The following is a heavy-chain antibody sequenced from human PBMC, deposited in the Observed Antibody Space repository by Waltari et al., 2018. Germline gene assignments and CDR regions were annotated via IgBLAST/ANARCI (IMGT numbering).Heavy chain of an antibody. D-gene: IGHD2-2*02. CDR3: ARGRGRPAAIPSYYYYGMDV. CDR2: IIPILGIA. V-gene: IGHV1-69*09. Sequence: QVQLVQSGAEVKKPGSSVKVSCKASGGTFSSYAISWVRQAPGQGLEWMGRIIPILGIANYAQKFQGRVTITADKSTSTAYMELSSLRSEDTAVYYCARGRGRPAAIPSYYYYGMDVWGQGTTVTVSS. J-gene: IGHJ6*02. CDR1: GGTFSSYA.